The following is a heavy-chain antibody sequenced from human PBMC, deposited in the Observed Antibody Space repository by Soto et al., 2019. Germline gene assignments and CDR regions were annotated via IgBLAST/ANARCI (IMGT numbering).Heavy chain of an antibody. V-gene: IGHV3-74*01. CDR3: SIHDYTNDVRRETVVTIGGALKN. J-gene: IGHJ1*01. Sequence: EVQLVESGGGLVQPGGALRLACAASGFSIRKYWMHWVRQAPGKGPVWVSYISGDGTTTDYAGSVKGRFTISRDNAKNRRFLQTSSQRAEDTAIYCFSIHDYTNDVRRETVVTIGGALKNWGRGAQVTVS. CDR1: GFSIRKYW. D-gene: IGHD2-8*01. CDR2: ISGDGTTT.